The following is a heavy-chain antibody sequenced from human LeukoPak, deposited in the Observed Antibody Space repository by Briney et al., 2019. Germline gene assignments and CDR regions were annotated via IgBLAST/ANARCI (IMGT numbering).Heavy chain of an antibody. CDR2: INPNGGST. CDR3: ARGLGLSGIVPAASTFDY. D-gene: IGHD2-2*01. CDR1: GYTFTRYY. V-gene: IGHV1-46*01. Sequence: ASVKVSCKASGYTFTRYYMHWVRQAPGQGLEWMGIINPNGGSTSYAQKFQGRVTMTRDTSTNTVYMELSSLRSEGTAMYYCARGLGLSGIVPAASTFDYWGQGTLVTVSS. J-gene: IGHJ4*02.